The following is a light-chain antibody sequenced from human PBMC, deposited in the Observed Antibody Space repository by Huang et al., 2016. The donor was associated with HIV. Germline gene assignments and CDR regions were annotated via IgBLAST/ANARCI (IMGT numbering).Light chain of an antibody. CDR1: QSVGSY. CDR2: VES. Sequence: ELVITHSPATRSVSPGERSPRSCRASQSVGSYLAWCQQKPGHAPSLLLHVESTRATGTPSRGSGIESGTECTLTIISLQSADCAGYYCQQYNNWRTTFCQGTKVEI. V-gene: IGKV3-15*01. CDR3: QQYNNWRTT. J-gene: IGKJ1*01.